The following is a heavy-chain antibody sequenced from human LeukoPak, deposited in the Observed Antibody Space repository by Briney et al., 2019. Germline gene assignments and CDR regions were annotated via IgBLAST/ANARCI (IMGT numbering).Heavy chain of an antibody. D-gene: IGHD3-22*01. CDR1: GFSFSRHW. CDR2: ISSSGSTI. V-gene: IGHV3-11*04. CDR3: ARDFCRSSGCHAFDI. Sequence: GRSLRLSCAVSGFSFSRHWMSWIRQAPGKGLEWVSYISSSGSTIYYADSVKGRFTISRDNAKNSLYLQMNSLRAEDTAVYYCARDFCRSSGCHAFDIWGQGTMVTVSS. J-gene: IGHJ3*02.